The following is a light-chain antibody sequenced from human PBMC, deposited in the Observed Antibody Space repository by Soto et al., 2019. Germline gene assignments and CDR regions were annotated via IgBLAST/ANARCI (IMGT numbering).Light chain of an antibody. Sequence: EIVLTQSPATLSLSPGERATLSCRASQSVSSYLAWYQQKPGQAPRLLIYDASNRATGIPARFSGSGSGKDFTLAVRSLEHEDFAVYYCQQLSNWDPGLTCEGGTKVEIK. V-gene: IGKV3-11*01. CDR2: DAS. CDR3: QQLSNWDPGLT. J-gene: IGKJ4*01. CDR1: QSVSSY.